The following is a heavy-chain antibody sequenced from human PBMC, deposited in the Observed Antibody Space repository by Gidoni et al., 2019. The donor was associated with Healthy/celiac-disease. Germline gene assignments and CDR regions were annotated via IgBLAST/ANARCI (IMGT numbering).Heavy chain of an antibody. V-gene: IGHV3-43*01. D-gene: IGHD6-6*01. J-gene: IGHJ4*02. Sequence: EVQLVESGGVVVQLGGSLRLSCAASGFTFDDYTMHWVRQAPGKGLEWVSLISWDGGSTYYADSVKGRFTISRDNSKNSLYLQMNSLRTEDTALYYCAKSQYSSSWTFFDYWGQGTLVTVSS. CDR2: ISWDGGST. CDR1: GFTFDDYT. CDR3: AKSQYSSSWTFFDY.